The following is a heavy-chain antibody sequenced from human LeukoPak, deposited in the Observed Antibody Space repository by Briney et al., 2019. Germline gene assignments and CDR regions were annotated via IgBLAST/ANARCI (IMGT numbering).Heavy chain of an antibody. V-gene: IGHV3-48*01. J-gene: IGHJ4*02. CDR1: GFPFSSYS. D-gene: IGHD2-21*02. Sequence: PPGGSLRLSCAASGFPFSSYSMTWVRQAPGKGLEWVSYISSSSSTIYYADSVKGRFTISRDNAKNSLYLQMNSLRAEDTAVYYCARDSTYCGGDCYGPAGFGYWGQGTLVTVSS. CDR3: ARDSTYCGGDCYGPAGFGY. CDR2: ISSSSSTI.